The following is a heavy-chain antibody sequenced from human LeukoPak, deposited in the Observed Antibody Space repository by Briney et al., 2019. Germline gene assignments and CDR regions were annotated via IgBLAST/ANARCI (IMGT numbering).Heavy chain of an antibody. J-gene: IGHJ4*02. Sequence: VASVTVSCTASGYTVTIHYVHWVRQAPGQGLEWMGIINPSGGSTSFAQKFQGRVTMTKDTSTSTVYMEVNSLRSEDTAVYYCARGGGSSWYETGKFDYWGQGTLVTVSS. CDR3: ARGGGSSWYETGKFDY. CDR2: INPSGGST. D-gene: IGHD6-13*01. CDR1: GYTVTIHY. V-gene: IGHV1-46*01.